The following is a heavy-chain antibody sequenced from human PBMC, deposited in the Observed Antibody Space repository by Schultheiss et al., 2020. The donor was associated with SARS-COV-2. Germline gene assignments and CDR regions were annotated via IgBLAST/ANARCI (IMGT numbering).Heavy chain of an antibody. V-gene: IGHV3-48*01. D-gene: IGHD3-22*01. CDR1: GFTFSSYS. Sequence: GGSLRLSCAASGFTFSSYSIHWVRQAPGKGLDCVSYISSSGSAIYYADSVKGRFTISRDNSKNTLFLQMSSLRAEDTAMYYCARDREEYFYDSSGLDYWGQGTLVTVSS. CDR3: ARDREEYFYDSSGLDY. J-gene: IGHJ4*02. CDR2: ISSSGSAI.